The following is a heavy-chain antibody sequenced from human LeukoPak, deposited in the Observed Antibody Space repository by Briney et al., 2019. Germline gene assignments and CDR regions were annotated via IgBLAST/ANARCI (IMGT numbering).Heavy chain of an antibody. CDR1: GYTFTGYY. V-gene: IGHV1-2*02. Sequence: VASVKVSCKASGYTFTGYYMHWVRQAPGQGLGWMGWVNPNSGGTNYAQKFQGRVTMTRDTSISTAYMELSRLRSDDTAVYYCARGGLRGALLPHWGQGTLVTVSS. J-gene: IGHJ1*01. CDR3: ARGGLRGALLPH. D-gene: IGHD3-16*01. CDR2: VNPNSGGT.